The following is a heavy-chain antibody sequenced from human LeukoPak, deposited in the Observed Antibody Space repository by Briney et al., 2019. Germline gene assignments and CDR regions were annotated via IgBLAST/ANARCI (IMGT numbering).Heavy chain of an antibody. CDR1: GGSLSSYY. V-gene: IGHV4-59*08. CDR3: ARMGGYSGYATH. J-gene: IGHJ4*02. D-gene: IGHD5-12*01. Sequence: SETLSLTCTVSGGSLSSYYWSWIRPPPGKGLEWIGYIYSTGSANYNPSLKSRVTLSVDTAKNQFSLKLNSVTAADTAVYYCARMGGYSGYATHWGQGTLVTVSS. CDR2: IYSTGSA.